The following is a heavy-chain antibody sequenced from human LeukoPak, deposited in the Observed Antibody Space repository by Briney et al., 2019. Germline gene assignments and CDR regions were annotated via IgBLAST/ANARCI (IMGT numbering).Heavy chain of an antibody. CDR1: GFTFSSYS. CDR2: ISSSNSAT. D-gene: IGHD5-24*01. V-gene: IGHV3-48*01. J-gene: IGHJ4*02. CDR3: ATDWGYTLDY. Sequence: GGSLRLSCAASGFTFSSYSMNWVRQAPGKGLEWVSYISSSNSATYYADSVRGRFTISRDNAKNSLSLQMNSLRAEDTAVYYCATDWGYTLDYWGQGTLVTVSS.